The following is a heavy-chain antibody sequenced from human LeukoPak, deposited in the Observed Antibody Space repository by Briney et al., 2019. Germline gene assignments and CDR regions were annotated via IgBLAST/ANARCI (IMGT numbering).Heavy chain of an antibody. CDR1: GYTVTGYY. Sequence: GASVKVSCKASGYTVTGYYMHWGRQAPGQGLGWMGWMNPNSGGTNYAQTFQGRVTMTRDTSISTAYMELSRLRSDDTAVYYCARVRVPAAIITGFDAFDIWGQGTMVTVSS. V-gene: IGHV1-2*02. CDR3: ARVRVPAAIITGFDAFDI. J-gene: IGHJ3*02. CDR2: MNPNSGGT. D-gene: IGHD2-2*02.